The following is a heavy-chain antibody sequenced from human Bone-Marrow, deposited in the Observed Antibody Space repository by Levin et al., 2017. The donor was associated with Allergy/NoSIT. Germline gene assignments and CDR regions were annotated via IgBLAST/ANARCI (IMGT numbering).Heavy chain of an antibody. CDR3: TRDPQPGAAADNWFDP. CDR2: IHHRGGT. J-gene: IGHJ5*02. CDR1: GDSISSTNW. D-gene: IGHD6-25*01. Sequence: MTSETLSLTCAVSGDSISSTNWWNWVRQAPGKGLEWIGEIHHRGGTNYNPSLKSRVIISIDKSKNQFSLRLSSVTAADTAVYYCTRDPQPGAAADNWFDPWGQGTLVTVSS. V-gene: IGHV4-4*02.